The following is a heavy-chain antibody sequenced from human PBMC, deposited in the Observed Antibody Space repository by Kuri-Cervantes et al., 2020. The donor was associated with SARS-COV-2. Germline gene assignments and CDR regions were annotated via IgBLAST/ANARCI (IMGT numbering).Heavy chain of an antibody. CDR3: ARTQFDISSSWYGFSGSLDY. CDR2: IYYSGST. V-gene: IGHV4-61*01. CDR1: GGSVSSGSYY. J-gene: IGHJ4*02. D-gene: IGHD6-13*01. Sequence: SETLSLTCTVSGGSVSSGSYYWSWIRQPPGKGLEWIGYIYYSGSTNYNPSLKSRVTISVDTSKNQFSLKLSSVTAADTAVYYCARTQFDISSSWYGFSGSLDYWGQGTLVTVSS.